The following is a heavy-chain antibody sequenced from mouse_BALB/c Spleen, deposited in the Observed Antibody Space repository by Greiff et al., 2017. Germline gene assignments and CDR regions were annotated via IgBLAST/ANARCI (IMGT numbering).Heavy chain of an antibody. CDR3: ARYGNSMDY. V-gene: IGHV1S81*02. J-gene: IGHJ4*01. D-gene: IGHD2-1*01. CDR1: GYTFTSYW. CDR2: INPSNGRT. Sequence: QVQLQQPGAELVKPGASVKLSCKASGYTFTSYWMHWVKQRPGQGLEWIGEINPSNGRTNYNEKFKSKATLTVDKSSSTAYMQLSSLTSEDSAVYDCARYGNSMDYWGQGTSVTVSS.